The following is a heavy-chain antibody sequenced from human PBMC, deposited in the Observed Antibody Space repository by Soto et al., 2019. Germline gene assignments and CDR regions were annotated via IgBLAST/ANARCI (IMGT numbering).Heavy chain of an antibody. CDR3: AKSSSIVVVVAAYFDY. V-gene: IGHV3-30*18. CDR2: ISYDGSNK. J-gene: IGHJ4*02. Sequence: GVSLRLSCAASGFTFSSYGMHWVRQAPGKGLEWVAVISYDGSNKYYADSVKGRFTISRDNSKNTLYLQMNSLRAEDTAVYYCAKSSSIVVVVAAYFDYWGQGTLVTVSS. D-gene: IGHD2-15*01. CDR1: GFTFSSYG.